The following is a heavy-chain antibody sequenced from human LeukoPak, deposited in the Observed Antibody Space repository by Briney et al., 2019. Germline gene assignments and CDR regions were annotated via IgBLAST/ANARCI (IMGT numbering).Heavy chain of an antibody. Sequence: SETLSLTCTVSGYSISSGYYWGWIRQPPGKGLEWIGNIHHSGITYYNPPLKSRVTISVDTSNNQFSLKVNSVTAADTAVYYCARDAGHQLSRRNYYAMDVWGQGTTVTVSS. V-gene: IGHV4-38-2*02. J-gene: IGHJ6*02. D-gene: IGHD2-2*01. CDR1: GYSISSGYY. CDR2: IHHSGIT. CDR3: ARDAGHQLSRRNYYAMDV.